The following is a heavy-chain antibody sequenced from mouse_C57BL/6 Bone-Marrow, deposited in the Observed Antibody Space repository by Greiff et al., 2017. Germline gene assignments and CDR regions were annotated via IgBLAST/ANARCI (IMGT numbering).Heavy chain of an antibody. D-gene: IGHD1-1*01. J-gene: IGHJ4*01. CDR3: AREIYYYRWDAMDY. Sequence: QVHVKQSGAELVKPGASVKLSCKASGYTFTSYWMHWVKQRPGRGLEWIGRIDPNSGGTKYNEKFKSKATLTVDKPSSTAYMQLSSLTSEDSAVYYCAREIYYYRWDAMDYWGQGTSVTVSS. CDR2: IDPNSGGT. V-gene: IGHV1-72*01. CDR1: GYTFTSYW.